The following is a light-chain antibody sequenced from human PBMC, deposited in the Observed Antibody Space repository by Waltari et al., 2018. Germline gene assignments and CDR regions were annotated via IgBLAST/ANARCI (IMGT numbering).Light chain of an antibody. CDR3: NSRDSSGNYVV. V-gene: IGLV3-19*01. CDR1: SLRLYY. Sequence: SYVLTQDPAVSVALGQTVRITCPGDSLRLYYASWYQQKPGQAPLLVMYGKNNQPSGIPDRVSGSSSGDTASLTITGAQAEDEADYYCNSRDSSGNYVVFGGGTKLTVL. J-gene: IGLJ2*01. CDR2: GKN.